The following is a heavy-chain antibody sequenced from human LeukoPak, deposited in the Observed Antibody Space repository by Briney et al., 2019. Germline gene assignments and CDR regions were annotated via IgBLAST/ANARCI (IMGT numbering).Heavy chain of an antibody. J-gene: IGHJ4*02. Sequence: GGSLRLSCAASGFTFSSYWMSWVRQAPGKGLEWVANIKQDGSEKYYVDSVKGRFTISRNNAKNSVYLQMDSLRADDSAVYYCARGAFYYDSSGYYGGFWGQGTLVTVSS. CDR1: GFTFSSYW. D-gene: IGHD3-22*01. CDR3: ARGAFYYDSSGYYGGF. V-gene: IGHV3-7*01. CDR2: IKQDGSEK.